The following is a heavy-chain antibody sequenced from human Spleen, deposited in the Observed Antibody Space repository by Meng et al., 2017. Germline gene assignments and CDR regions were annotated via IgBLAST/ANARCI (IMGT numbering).Heavy chain of an antibody. D-gene: IGHD6-25*01. V-gene: IGHV1-2*06. CDR1: GYNFPDYY. CDR2: INPKSGDT. CDR3: ARDEDISAAGKLFGDY. J-gene: IGHJ4*02. Sequence: ASVKVSCKPSGYNFPDYYIHWVRRAPGQGLEWMGRINPKSGDTHYAQKFQARVTMTGDTSISTAYMELSELRSDDTAMYYCARDEDISAAGKLFGDYWGQGTQVTVSS.